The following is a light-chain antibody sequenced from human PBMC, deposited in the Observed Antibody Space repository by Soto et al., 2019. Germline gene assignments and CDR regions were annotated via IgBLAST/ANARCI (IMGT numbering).Light chain of an antibody. V-gene: IGKV3-11*01. Sequence: EIVLTQSPVTLSLSPGERATLSRRASQTVRTYLAWYQVKPGQAPRLLIYDASSRASVVPARFSGSGSGTDFTLTISRLEPEDFALYYCQQRNSWPPITFGQGTRLEIK. CDR3: QQRNSWPPIT. J-gene: IGKJ5*01. CDR2: DAS. CDR1: QTVRTY.